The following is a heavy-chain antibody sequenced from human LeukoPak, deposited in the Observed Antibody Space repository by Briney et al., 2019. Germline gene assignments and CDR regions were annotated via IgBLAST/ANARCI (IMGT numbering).Heavy chain of an antibody. Sequence: SETLSLTCSAYGGSFGGCFCSWIRQPPGPGLEWIGEVNHSGSTNYNPSLKSRVTMSVDTSKNQFSLKLSSVTAADTAVYYCARAGVGYSYGFDYWGQGTLVTVSS. D-gene: IGHD5-18*01. V-gene: IGHV4-34*01. CDR1: GGSFGGCF. CDR3: ARAGVGYSYGFDY. CDR2: VNHSGST. J-gene: IGHJ4*02.